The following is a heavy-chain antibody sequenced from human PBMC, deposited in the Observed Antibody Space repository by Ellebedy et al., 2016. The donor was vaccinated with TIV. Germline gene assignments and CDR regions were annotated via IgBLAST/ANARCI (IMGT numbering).Heavy chain of an antibody. CDR2: IYYSGST. CDR3: ARELPHMVRGATTYAFDI. J-gene: IGHJ3*02. D-gene: IGHD3-10*01. Sequence: SETLSLTXTVSGGSISSGGYYWGWIRQHPGNGLEWIAYIYYSGSTYYNPSLKSPVTISVDTSKNQFSLKLSSLNAADTAVYYCARELPHMVRGATTYAFDIWGQGTMVTVS. CDR1: GGSISSGGYY. V-gene: IGHV4-31*01.